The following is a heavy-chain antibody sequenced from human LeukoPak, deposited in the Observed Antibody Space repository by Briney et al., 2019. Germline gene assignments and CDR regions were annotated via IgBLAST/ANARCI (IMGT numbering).Heavy chain of an antibody. CDR3: ATNQVAQLWWCLLFGDDY. CDR2: ISRSSIYI. V-gene: IGHV3-21*01. J-gene: IGHJ4*02. CDR1: GFSFRRNS. Sequence: AGGPLRLSCVASGFSFRRNSMKGLPQAPGKGLEGVSSISRSSIYISYADSLKSRFTISEENAKNSLSLQMTTLRAADTAVYYRATNQVAQLWWCLLFGDDYWGQGALVTVSS. D-gene: IGHD2-21*02.